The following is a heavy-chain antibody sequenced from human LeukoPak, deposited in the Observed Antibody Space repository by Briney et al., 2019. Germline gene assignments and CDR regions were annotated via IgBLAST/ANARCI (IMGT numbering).Heavy chain of an antibody. CDR3: ARVHYYGDYSNDY. CDR1: GYTFTGYY. Sequence: ASVTVSFKASGYTFTGYYIHWVRQAPGQGLAWMGWINPNSGGTNYAQKFQGRVTMTRDTSISTAYMELSRLRSDDTAMYYCARVHYYGDYSNDYWGQGTLVTVSS. D-gene: IGHD4-17*01. V-gene: IGHV1-2*02. CDR2: INPNSGGT. J-gene: IGHJ4*02.